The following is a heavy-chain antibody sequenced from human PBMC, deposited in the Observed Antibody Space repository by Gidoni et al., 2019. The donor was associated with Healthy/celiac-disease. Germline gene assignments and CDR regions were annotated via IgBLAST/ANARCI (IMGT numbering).Heavy chain of an antibody. CDR3: ARDGGRSRTNYYYYGMDV. V-gene: IGHV1-2*06. Sequence: QVQLVQSGAEVKKPGASETLSCKAAGYTFTCYYLHWVRLASGPGLEWVGRIYPNSGCTNYAQKFPGRVTMTRDTSISTAYMELSRLRSDDTAVYYCARDGGRSRTNYYYYGMDVWGHGTTVTVSS. D-gene: IGHD3-16*01. J-gene: IGHJ6*02. CDR1: GYTFTCYY. CDR2: IYPNSGCT.